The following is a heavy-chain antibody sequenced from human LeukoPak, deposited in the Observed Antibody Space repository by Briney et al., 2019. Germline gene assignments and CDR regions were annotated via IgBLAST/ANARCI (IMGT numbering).Heavy chain of an antibody. V-gene: IGHV3-23*01. CDR2: ISGSGGST. J-gene: IGHJ4*02. CDR3: ARGPPLRFLEWLFDY. Sequence: GGTLRLSCAASGFTFSSCGMSWVRQAPGKGLEWVSAISGSGGSTYYADSVKGRFTISRDNSKNTLYLQMNSLRAEDTAVYYCARGPPLRFLEWLFDYWGQGTLVTVSS. D-gene: IGHD3-3*01. CDR1: GFTFSSCG.